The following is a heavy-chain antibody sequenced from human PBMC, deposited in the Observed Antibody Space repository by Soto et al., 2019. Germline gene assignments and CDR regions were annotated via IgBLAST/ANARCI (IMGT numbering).Heavy chain of an antibody. V-gene: IGHV4-31*03. CDR3: ARANYFESSGPFDY. CDR2: IYYSGST. Sequence: SETLSLTCTVSGGSISSGGYYWSWIRQHPGKGLEWIGYIYYSGSTYYNPSLKSRVTISVDTSKNQFSLKLSSVTAADTAVYYCARANYFESSGPFDYWGPGTLVTAPQ. J-gene: IGHJ4*02. D-gene: IGHD3-22*01. CDR1: GGSISSGGYY.